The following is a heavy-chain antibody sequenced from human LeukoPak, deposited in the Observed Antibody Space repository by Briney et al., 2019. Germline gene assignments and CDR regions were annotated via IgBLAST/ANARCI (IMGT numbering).Heavy chain of an antibody. V-gene: IGHV4-34*01. J-gene: IGHJ5*02. CDR1: GGSFSGYY. CDR3: ARIVVVVAASWFDP. D-gene: IGHD2-15*01. Sequence: PSETLSLTCAVYGGSFSGYYWSWIRQPPGKGLEWIGEINHSGSTNYNPSLKSRVTISVDTSKNQFSLKLSSVTAADTAVYYCARIVVVVAASWFDPWGQGTLVTVSS. CDR2: INHSGST.